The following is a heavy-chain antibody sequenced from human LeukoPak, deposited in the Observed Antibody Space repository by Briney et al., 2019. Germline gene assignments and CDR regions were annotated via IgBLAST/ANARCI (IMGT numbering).Heavy chain of an antibody. CDR3: ARRDPWDYYGSGSYSYFDY. D-gene: IGHD3-10*01. CDR2: IKQAGSEK. V-gene: IGHV3-7*01. J-gene: IGHJ4*02. Sequence: GGSLRLSCAASGFTFSSYWMSWVRQAPGKGLEWVANIKQAGSEKYYVDSVKGRFTISRDNAKNSLYLQMNSLRAEDTAVYYCARRDPWDYYGSGSYSYFDYWGQGTLVTVSS. CDR1: GFTFSSYW.